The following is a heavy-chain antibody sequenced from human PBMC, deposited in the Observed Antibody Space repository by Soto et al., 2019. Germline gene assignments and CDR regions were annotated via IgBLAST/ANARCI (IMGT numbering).Heavy chain of an antibody. CDR3: ARIPFDHVWGTDRYSPNFDY. V-gene: IGHV3-23*01. D-gene: IGHD3-16*02. CDR2: ISGSGDSK. CDR1: GFTFSSYA. J-gene: IGHJ4*02. Sequence: PGGSLRLSCAASGFTFSSYALSWVRQVPGKGMERVSGISGSGDSKHYSDSLKGRFTISRDNSKNTLFLQMNSLRAEDTAVYYCARIPFDHVWGTDRYSPNFDYWGQGTQVTVSS.